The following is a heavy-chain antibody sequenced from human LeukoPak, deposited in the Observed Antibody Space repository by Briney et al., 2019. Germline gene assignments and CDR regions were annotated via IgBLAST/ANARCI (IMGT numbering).Heavy chain of an antibody. CDR2: IRYDGSNK. CDR3: ARRYGGIIGHTFDI. Sequence: GGSLRLSCAASGFTFSSYGMHWVRQAPGKGLEWVAFIRYDGSNKYYADSVKGRFTISRDNSKNTLYLQMNSLRAEDTAVYYCARRYGGIIGHTFDIWGQGTMVTVSS. J-gene: IGHJ3*02. D-gene: IGHD3-16*02. CDR1: GFTFSSYG. V-gene: IGHV3-30*02.